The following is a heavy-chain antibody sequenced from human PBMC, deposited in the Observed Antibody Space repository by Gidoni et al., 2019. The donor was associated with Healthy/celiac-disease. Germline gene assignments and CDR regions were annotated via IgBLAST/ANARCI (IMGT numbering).Heavy chain of an antibody. Sequence: IGSIYYSGSTYYNPSLKSRVTISVDTSKNQFSLKLSSVTAADTAVYYCARHLESREYYDSSGYYRLGAFDIWGQGTMVTVSS. CDR3: ARHLESREYYDSSGYYRLGAFDI. D-gene: IGHD3-22*01. V-gene: IGHV4-39*01. J-gene: IGHJ3*02. CDR2: IYYSGST.